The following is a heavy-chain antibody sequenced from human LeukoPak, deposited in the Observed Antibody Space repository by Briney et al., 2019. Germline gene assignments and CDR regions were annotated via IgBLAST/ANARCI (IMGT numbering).Heavy chain of an antibody. J-gene: IGHJ4*02. V-gene: IGHV4-4*07. D-gene: IGHD1-20*01. Sequence: SETLSLTCTVSGGSISSYYWSWIRQPAGEGLEWIGRVYTSGSTNYNPSLKSRVTMSVDTSKNQFSLKLGSVTAADTAVYYCARDPFNWSYFDYWGQGTLVTVSS. CDR1: GGSISSYY. CDR3: ARDPFNWSYFDY. CDR2: VYTSGST.